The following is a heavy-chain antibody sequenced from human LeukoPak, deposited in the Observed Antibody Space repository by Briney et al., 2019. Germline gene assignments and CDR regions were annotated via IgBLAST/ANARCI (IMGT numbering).Heavy chain of an antibody. CDR3: ARPYSSALLFFDY. J-gene: IGHJ4*02. Sequence: GESLEISCKGSGYSFTTYWIGWVRQMPGKGLEWKGIIYPGDSDTRYNPSFQGQVIISADKSTSTAYLRWSGLKASDTAMYYCARPYSSALLFFDYWGQGTLVTVSS. CDR2: IYPGDSDT. D-gene: IGHD3-22*01. CDR1: GYSFTTYW. V-gene: IGHV5-51*01.